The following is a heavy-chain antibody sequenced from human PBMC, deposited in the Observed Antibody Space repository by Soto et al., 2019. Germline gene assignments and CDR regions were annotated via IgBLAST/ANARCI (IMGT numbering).Heavy chain of an antibody. J-gene: IGHJ6*02. CDR3: ARVTLSSTSYPYYYYGMDV. V-gene: IGHV4-31*03. CDR2: IYYSGST. CDR1: GGSISSGGYY. Sequence: QVQLQESGPGLVKPSQTLSLTCTVSGGSISSGGYYWSWIRQHPGKGLEWIGYIYYSGSTYYNPSLKSRVTISVDTSKNQFSLKLSSVTAADTAVYYCARVTLSSTSYPYYYYGMDVWGQGTTVTVSS. D-gene: IGHD2-2*01.